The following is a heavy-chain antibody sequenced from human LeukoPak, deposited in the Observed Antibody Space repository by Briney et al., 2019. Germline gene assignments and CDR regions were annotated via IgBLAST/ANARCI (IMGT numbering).Heavy chain of an antibody. V-gene: IGHV4-4*07. CDR2: IYTGGNT. D-gene: IGHD3-3*01. Sequence: SETLSLTCTVSGGSISFYYWTWIRQSAGKGLEWIGRIYTGGNTNYNPSLKSRATLSIDTSKNQFSLMLTSVTAADTAVYYCARDSRYYDFWSGYVDYWGQGILVTASS. CDR1: GGSISFYY. CDR3: ARDSRYYDFWSGYVDY. J-gene: IGHJ4*02.